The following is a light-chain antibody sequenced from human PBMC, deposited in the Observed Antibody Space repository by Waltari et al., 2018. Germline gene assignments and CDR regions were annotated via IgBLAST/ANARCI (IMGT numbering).Light chain of an antibody. Sequence: QSALTQPASVSGSPGHSITPSCTGIASATHDSDFVSWYQHHPGKAPRVIIYDVTNRPSGISDRFSASKSANTASLTISGLQPEDEGDYYCTSQTLDGVVLFGGGTQVTVL. CDR1: ASATHDSDF. J-gene: IGLJ3*02. CDR3: TSQTLDGVVL. V-gene: IGLV2-14*03. CDR2: DVT.